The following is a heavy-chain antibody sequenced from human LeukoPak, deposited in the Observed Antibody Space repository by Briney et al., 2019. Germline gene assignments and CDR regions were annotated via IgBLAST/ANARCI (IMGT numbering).Heavy chain of an antibody. D-gene: IGHD3-10*01. V-gene: IGHV4-39*01. CDR1: GGSISSYY. Sequence: SETLSLTCTVSGGSISSYYWSWIRQPPGKGLEWIGSIYYSGSTYYNPSLKSRVTISVDTSKNQFSLKLSSVTAADTAVYYCARAGSGRRVGYFDYWGQGTLVTVSS. CDR2: IYYSGST. CDR3: ARAGSGRRVGYFDY. J-gene: IGHJ4*02.